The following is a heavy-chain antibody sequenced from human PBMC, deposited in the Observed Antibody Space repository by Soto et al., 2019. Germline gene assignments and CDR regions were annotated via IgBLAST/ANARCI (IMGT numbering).Heavy chain of an antibody. CDR1: GNNCTSSG. J-gene: IGHJ5*02. D-gene: IGHD6-13*01. CDR2: ISAYNGNT. Sequence: ASVTVSYMASGNNCTSSGISWGRQAPGQGLEWMGWISAYNGNTNYAQKLQGRVTMTTDTSTSTAYMELRSLRSDDTAVYYCERDGYSSSWYWFDPWGQGTLVTVS. V-gene: IGHV1-18*01. CDR3: ERDGYSSSWYWFDP.